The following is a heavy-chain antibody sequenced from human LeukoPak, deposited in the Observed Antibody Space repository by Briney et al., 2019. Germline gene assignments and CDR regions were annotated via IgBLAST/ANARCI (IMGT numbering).Heavy chain of an antibody. CDR3: TRDLEY. CDR2: ISSGGSVM. V-gene: IGHV3-48*01. J-gene: IGHJ4*02. CDR1: GYTFSDYT. Sequence: PGGSLRLSCVASGYTFSDYTMNWVRQAPGKGPEWISYISSGGSVMHYADSVKGRFTISIDNVENSLYLQMNSLRVEDTAVYYCTRDLEYWGQGVLVTVSS.